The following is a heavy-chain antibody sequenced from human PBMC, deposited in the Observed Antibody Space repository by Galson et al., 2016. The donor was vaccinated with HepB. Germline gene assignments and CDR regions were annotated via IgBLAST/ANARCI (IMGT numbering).Heavy chain of an antibody. Sequence: SLRLSCAASGISFSNYWMTWVRQAPGKGLEWVANIKEEGSVKYYVDSVKGRFIISRDNAKNAVYLQLNSLRAEDTAVYYCARDVNYGIFDRWGQGTLATVSS. CDR3: ARDVNYGIFDR. V-gene: IGHV3-7*01. CDR1: GISFSNYW. D-gene: IGHD3-10*01. J-gene: IGHJ4*02. CDR2: IKEEGSVK.